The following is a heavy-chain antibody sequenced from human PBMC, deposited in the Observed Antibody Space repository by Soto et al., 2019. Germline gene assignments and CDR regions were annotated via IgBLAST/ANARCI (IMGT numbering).Heavy chain of an antibody. CDR3: ARMRTSDYGSGSYCDDY. V-gene: IGHV2-26*01. CDR1: GFSLSNARMG. D-gene: IGHD3-10*01. CDR2: IFPSNDEK. Sequence: QVTLNESGPVLVKPTETLTLTCTVSGFSLSNARMGLTWIRQPPGKALEWLAHIFPSNDEKSYSTSLKTRLTISKDSSKNQVVLSMTNMGPVDTGTYYCARMRTSDYGSGSYCDDYWGQGAMVTFSS. J-gene: IGHJ4*02.